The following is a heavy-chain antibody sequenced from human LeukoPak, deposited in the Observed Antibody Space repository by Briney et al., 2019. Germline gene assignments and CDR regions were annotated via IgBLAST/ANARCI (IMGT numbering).Heavy chain of an antibody. CDR1: GFTFTSYG. J-gene: IGHJ4*02. CDR2: IWYDGSHK. CDR3: AHGVALTATHPIDY. Sequence: GGSLRLSCAASGFTFTSYGMHWVRQAPGKGLEWVAMIWYDGSHKKYADSVEGRFSISRDTSKNTLYLQMNSLRADDTAVYDCAHGVALTATHPIDYWGQGSLVTVSS. D-gene: IGHD5-12*01. V-gene: IGHV3-33*03.